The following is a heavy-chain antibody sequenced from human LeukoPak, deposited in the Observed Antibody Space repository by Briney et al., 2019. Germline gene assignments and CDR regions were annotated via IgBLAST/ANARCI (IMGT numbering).Heavy chain of an antibody. CDR1: GGSISSSSYY. V-gene: IGHV4-39*07. D-gene: IGHD3-3*01. J-gene: IGHJ4*02. CDR3: AREGNRGYYPHYYFDY. CDR2: FYYSGST. Sequence: PSETLSLTCTASGGSISSSSYYWGWIRQPPGKGLEWIGSFYYSGSTYYNPSLKSRVTISVDTSKNQFSLKLSSVIAADTAVYYCAREGNRGYYPHYYFDYWGQGTLVTVSS.